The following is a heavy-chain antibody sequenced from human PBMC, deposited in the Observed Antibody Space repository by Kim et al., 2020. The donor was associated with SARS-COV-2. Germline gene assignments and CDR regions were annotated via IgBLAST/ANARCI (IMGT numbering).Heavy chain of an antibody. Sequence: GGSLRLSCAASGFVFSSYGMHWVRQAPGKGLEWVAVIWYDGSGKYYSDSVKGRFTISRDNSKNTLFLEMNSLRAEDTAIYYCAREDYGGNPHYFYGMDVWGQGTTVTVSS. V-gene: IGHV3-33*01. J-gene: IGHJ6*02. D-gene: IGHD4-17*01. CDR1: GFVFSSYG. CDR3: AREDYGGNPHYFYGMDV. CDR2: IWYDGSGK.